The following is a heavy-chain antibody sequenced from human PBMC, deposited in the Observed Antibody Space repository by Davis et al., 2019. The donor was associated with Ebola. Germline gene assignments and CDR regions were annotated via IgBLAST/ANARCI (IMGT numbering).Heavy chain of an antibody. CDR2: ISAYNGNT. J-gene: IGHJ4*02. D-gene: IGHD3-16*02. Sequence: ASVKVSCKASGYSFTSYGISWVRQAPGQGLEWMGWISAYNGNTNYAQKFQGRVTMTTDTSTRTANMELRSLRSDATAVYYCARPVESESFWGTDRGRRYFFDYWGQGTLVTVSS. CDR1: GYSFTSYG. CDR3: ARPVESESFWGTDRGRRYFFDY. V-gene: IGHV1-18*01.